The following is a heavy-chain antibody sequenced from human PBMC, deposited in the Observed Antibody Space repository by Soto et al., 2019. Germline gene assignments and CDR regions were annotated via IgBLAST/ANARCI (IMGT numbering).Heavy chain of an antibody. CDR3: AKTRLPAGGDAFDI. V-gene: IGHV3-23*01. D-gene: IGHD2-2*01. CDR1: GFTFSSYA. Sequence: EVRLLESGGGLVQPGGSLRLSCAASGFTFSSYAMSWVRQAPGKGLEWVSGITGSGGGTYYADSVKGRFTISRDNSKNTLYLQVNSLRAEDTAVYYCAKTRLPAGGDAFDIWGQGTMVTVSS. J-gene: IGHJ3*02. CDR2: ITGSGGGT.